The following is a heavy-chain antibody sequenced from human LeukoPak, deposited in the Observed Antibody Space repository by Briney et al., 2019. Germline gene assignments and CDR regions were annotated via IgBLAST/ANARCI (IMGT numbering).Heavy chain of an antibody. J-gene: IGHJ3*02. CDR1: GFTFSTYS. CDR3: ARDNPYSESLAADDAFDI. Sequence: PGGSLRLSCAGSGFTFSTYSIHWVRQAPGKGLEWVSCISSWSSYTCYADSVKGRFTISRDNAKSSLYLQMNSLRAEDTAVYYCARDNPYSESLAADDAFDIWGQGTMVTVSS. D-gene: IGHD1-26*01. V-gene: IGHV3-21*01. CDR2: ISSWSSYT.